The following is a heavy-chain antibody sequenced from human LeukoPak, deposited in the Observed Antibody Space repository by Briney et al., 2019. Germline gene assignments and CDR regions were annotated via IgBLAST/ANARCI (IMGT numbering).Heavy chain of an antibody. Sequence: SETLSLTCSVSGASISNYYWSWIRQPAGKGLEWIGRIHSGGSFNYNPSLRSRVTMSVDTSNNHFFLRRNSVTAADTALYFCARGIGTITQDSFDIWGPGTVVTVSS. V-gene: IGHV4-4*07. CDR3: ARGIGTITQDSFDI. CDR1: GASISNYY. D-gene: IGHD1-14*01. CDR2: IHSGGSF. J-gene: IGHJ3*02.